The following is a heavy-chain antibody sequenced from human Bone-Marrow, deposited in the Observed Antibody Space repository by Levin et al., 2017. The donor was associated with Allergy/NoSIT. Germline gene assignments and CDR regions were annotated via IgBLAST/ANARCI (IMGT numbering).Heavy chain of an antibody. CDR2: IKQDGSER. Sequence: GGSLRLSCTASGFAFSSNWMSWVRQAPGKGLEWVANIKQDGSERVYVDSVEGRFIISRDNAKNSLYLQMNSLRVEDTAVYYCAREKTGPRGGFDIWGQGTMVSVSS. D-gene: IGHD1-1*01. J-gene: IGHJ3*02. V-gene: IGHV3-7*01. CDR3: AREKTGPRGGFDI. CDR1: GFAFSSNW.